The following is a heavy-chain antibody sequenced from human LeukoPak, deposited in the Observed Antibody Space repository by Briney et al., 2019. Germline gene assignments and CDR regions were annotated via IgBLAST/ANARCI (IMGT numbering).Heavy chain of an antibody. CDR3: AREVRGTYLDY. CDR1: GFTVSSNY. D-gene: IGHD4/OR15-4a*01. CDR2: ISSGGGSI. J-gene: IGHJ4*02. Sequence: PGGSLRLSCAASGFTVSSNYMSWVRQAPGQGLEWVSYISSGGGSIFYADSVKGRFSISRDNAKNSLYLQMNSLRDDDTAVYFCAREVRGTYLDYWGQGTLVTVSS. V-gene: IGHV3-48*02.